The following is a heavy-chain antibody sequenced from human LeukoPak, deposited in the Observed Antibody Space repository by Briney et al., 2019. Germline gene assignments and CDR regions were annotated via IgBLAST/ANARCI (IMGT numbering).Heavy chain of an antibody. Sequence: SETLSLTCAVYGGSFSGYYWSWIRQPPGKGLEWIGEINHSGSTNYNPSLKSRVTISVDTSKNQFSLKLSSVTAADTAVYYCARSRQQLVTGYGMDVWGQGTTVTVSS. D-gene: IGHD6-13*01. CDR3: ARSRQQLVTGYGMDV. CDR2: INHSGST. V-gene: IGHV4-34*01. J-gene: IGHJ6*02. CDR1: GGSFSGYY.